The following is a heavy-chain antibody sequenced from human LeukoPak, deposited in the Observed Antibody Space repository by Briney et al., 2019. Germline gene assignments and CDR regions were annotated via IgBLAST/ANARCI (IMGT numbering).Heavy chain of an antibody. D-gene: IGHD2/OR15-2a*01. Sequence: PSETLSLTCSVSDYPISSGYFWGWIRQPPGKGLEWIATMSHSGSTYFNPSLKSRVIVSIDASKHQFSLNLTSVTAADTAVYYCAREHCAGGYCYFLDYWGQGTLVTVSS. CDR1: DYPISSGYF. CDR2: MSHSGST. J-gene: IGHJ4*02. V-gene: IGHV4-38-2*02. CDR3: AREHCAGGYCYFLDY.